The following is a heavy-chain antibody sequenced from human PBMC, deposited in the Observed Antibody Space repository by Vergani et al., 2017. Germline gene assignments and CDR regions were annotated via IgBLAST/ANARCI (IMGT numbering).Heavy chain of an antibody. V-gene: IGHV4-34*01. CDR1: GGSFTSYH. Sequence: QVQLQQWGGGLLKPSETLSLTCVVNGGSFTSYHWTWIRQSPGEGLEWVGDIDHTGRPDYNPSLKSRLTMSVDKSRNQFSLTLNSVTATDTAIYFCASVNTENNGHLYYYYFMDVWGQGTAVTVS. D-gene: IGHD5-18*01. CDR3: ASVNTENNGHLYYYYFMDV. J-gene: IGHJ6*03. CDR2: IDHTGRP.